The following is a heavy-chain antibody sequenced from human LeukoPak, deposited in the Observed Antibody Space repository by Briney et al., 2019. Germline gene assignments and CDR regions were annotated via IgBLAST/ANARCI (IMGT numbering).Heavy chain of an antibody. CDR2: ISGSGGST. Sequence: KPGGSLRLSCAASGFTFSSYAMSWVRQAPGKGLEWVSAISGSGGSTYYADSVKGRFTISRDNAKNSLYLQMNSLRAEDTAVYYCARARGYSGYYIAYWGQGTLVTVSS. D-gene: IGHD5-12*01. CDR1: GFTFSSYA. J-gene: IGHJ4*02. V-gene: IGHV3-23*01. CDR3: ARARGYSGYYIAY.